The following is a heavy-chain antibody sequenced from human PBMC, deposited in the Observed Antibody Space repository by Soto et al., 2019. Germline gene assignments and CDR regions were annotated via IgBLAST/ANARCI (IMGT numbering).Heavy chain of an antibody. V-gene: IGHV4-30-4*01. J-gene: IGHJ4*02. Sequence: SETLSLTCTVSGGSISSGDYYWSWIRQPPGKGLEWIGYIYYSGSTYYNPSLKSRVTISVDTSKNQFSLKLSSVTAADTAVYYCARGGGYGDYVFDYWGQGTLVTVSS. CDR2: IYYSGST. CDR1: GGSISSGDYY. CDR3: ARGGGYGDYVFDY. D-gene: IGHD4-17*01.